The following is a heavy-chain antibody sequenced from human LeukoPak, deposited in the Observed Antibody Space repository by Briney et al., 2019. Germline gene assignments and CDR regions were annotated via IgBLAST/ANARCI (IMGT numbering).Heavy chain of an antibody. CDR3: AKGDSLVYCSSTSCYGLYYGMDV. CDR1: GFTFSSYA. J-gene: IGHJ6*04. V-gene: IGHV3-23*01. Sequence: GGSLRLSCAASGFTFSSYAMSWVRQAPGKGLEWVSAISGSGGSTYYADSVKGRFTISRDNSKNTLYLQMNSLRAEDTAVYYCAKGDSLVYCSSTSCYGLYYGMDVWGKGTTVTVSS. D-gene: IGHD2-2*01. CDR2: ISGSGGST.